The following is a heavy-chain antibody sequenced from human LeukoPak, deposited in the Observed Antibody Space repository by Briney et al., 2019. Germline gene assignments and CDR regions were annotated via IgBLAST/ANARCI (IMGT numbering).Heavy chain of an antibody. CDR3: ARGSGYSSSWYNY. CDR1: GGSFSGYY. J-gene: IGHJ4*02. Sequence: PSETLSLTCAVYGGSFSGYYWSWIRQPPGKGLEWIGEINHSGSTNYNPSLKSRVTISVDTSKNQFSLKLSSVTAADTAVYYCARGSGYSSSWYNYWGQGTLVNVSS. D-gene: IGHD6-13*01. CDR2: INHSGST. V-gene: IGHV4-34*01.